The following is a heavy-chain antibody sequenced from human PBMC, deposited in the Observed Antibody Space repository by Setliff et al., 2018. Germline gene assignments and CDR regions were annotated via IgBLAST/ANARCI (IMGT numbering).Heavy chain of an antibody. D-gene: IGHD6-19*01. CDR3: VRTDYSDGRYSMDV. V-gene: IGHV4-39*07. Sequence: NPSETLSLTCTVSGVSISSNSYYWGWIRQPPGKGLEWIGSMYYSGSTNYNPSLKSRVTISVDKSTNQFSLKLNSVTAADTAVYYCVRTDYSDGRYSMDVWGKGTTVTVSS. CDR1: GVSISSNSYY. CDR2: MYYSGST. J-gene: IGHJ6*03.